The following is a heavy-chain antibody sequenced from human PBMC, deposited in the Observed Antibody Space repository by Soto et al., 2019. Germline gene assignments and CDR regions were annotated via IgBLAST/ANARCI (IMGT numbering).Heavy chain of an antibody. J-gene: IGHJ4*02. CDR2: ISAYDGNT. Sequence: QVPLVQSGTEVKKPGASVKVSCKASGYTFTSYGISWVRQAPGQGLEWMGWISAYDGNTNYAQKLQGRVTMTTDTSTNTAYLELRSLRSDDTAVYYCARNIAAIGNTDWGQGTLVTVSS. V-gene: IGHV1-18*01. CDR1: GYTFTSYG. D-gene: IGHD6-6*01. CDR3: ARNIAAIGNTD.